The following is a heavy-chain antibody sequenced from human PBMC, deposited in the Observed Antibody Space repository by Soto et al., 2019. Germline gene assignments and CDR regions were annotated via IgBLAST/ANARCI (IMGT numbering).Heavy chain of an antibody. J-gene: IGHJ5*02. D-gene: IGHD2-2*02. V-gene: IGHV1-8*01. CDR3: ARVLGCSSTSCYRRFDP. CDR1: GYTFTSYD. CDR2: MNPNSGNT. Sequence: QVPLVQSGAEVKKPGASVKVSCKASGYTFTSYDINWVRQATGQGLEWMGWMNPNSGNTGYAQKFQGRVTMTRNTSISTAYMELSSLRSEDTAVYYCARVLGCSSTSCYRRFDPWGQGTLVTVSS.